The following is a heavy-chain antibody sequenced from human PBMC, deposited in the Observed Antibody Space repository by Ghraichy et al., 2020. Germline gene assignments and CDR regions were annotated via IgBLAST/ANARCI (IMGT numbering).Heavy chain of an antibody. D-gene: IGHD3-22*01. J-gene: IGHJ2*01. CDR2: IYNSGNT. CDR3: ARGDSGGWDWYFDL. CDR1: GASISSYY. V-gene: IGHV4-59*01. Sequence: ESLNISCTVSGASISSYYWSWIRQPPGKGLEWIGYIYNSGNTNYNPSLKSRDTISADTSKNQFSLRLSSVTAADTAVYYCARGDSGGWDWYFDLWGRGTLVTVSS.